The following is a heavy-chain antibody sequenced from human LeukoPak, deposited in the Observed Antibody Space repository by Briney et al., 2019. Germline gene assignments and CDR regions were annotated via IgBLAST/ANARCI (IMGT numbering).Heavy chain of an antibody. CDR1: GFSFRNYW. CDR2: TKPDGSAE. CDR3: ARDGGLHTNFDY. V-gene: IGHV3-7*01. J-gene: IGHJ4*02. Sequence: GGSLRLSCAASGFSFRNYWMGWVRQAPGKGLEWVANTKPDGSAEYYADSVRGRFTATRDNANNLLYLQMNRLRAEDTAVYYCARDGGLHTNFDYWGQGTLLTVSS. D-gene: IGHD2-15*01.